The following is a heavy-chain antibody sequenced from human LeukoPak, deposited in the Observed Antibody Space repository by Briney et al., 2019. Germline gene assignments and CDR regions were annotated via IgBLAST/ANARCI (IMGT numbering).Heavy chain of an antibody. Sequence: SETLSLTCTVSGGSISSYYWSWIRQPPGKGLEWIGYIYYSGSTNYNPSLKSRVTISVDTSKNQFSLELSSVTTADTAVYYCARETRLRFDPWGQGTLVTVSS. V-gene: IGHV4-59*01. J-gene: IGHJ5*02. CDR2: IYYSGST. CDR1: GGSISSYY. CDR3: ARETRLRFDP.